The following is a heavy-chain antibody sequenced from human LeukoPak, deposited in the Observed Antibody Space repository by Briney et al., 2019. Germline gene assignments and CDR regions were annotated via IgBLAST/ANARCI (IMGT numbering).Heavy chain of an antibody. V-gene: IGHV4-59*01. Sequence: SETLSLTCTVSGGSTSSYYWSWIRQPPGKGLEWIGYIYYSGSTNYNPSLKSRVTISVDTSKNQFSLKLSSVTAADTAVYYCARGFVSYYYMDVWGKGTTVTVSS. CDR3: ARGFVSYYYMDV. CDR1: GGSTSSYY. J-gene: IGHJ6*03. CDR2: IYYSGST. D-gene: IGHD6-6*01.